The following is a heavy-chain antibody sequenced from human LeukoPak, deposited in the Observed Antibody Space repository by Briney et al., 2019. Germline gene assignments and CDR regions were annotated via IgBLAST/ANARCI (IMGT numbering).Heavy chain of an antibody. CDR3: AREPLGITGTPYYFDY. Sequence: SVKVSCKASGGTFISYAISWVRQAPGQGLEWMGGIIPIFGTANYAQKFQGRVTITADESTSTAYMELSSLRSEDTAVYYCAREPLGITGTPYYFDYWGQGTLVTVSS. D-gene: IGHD1-20*01. J-gene: IGHJ4*02. V-gene: IGHV1-69*13. CDR2: IIPIFGTA. CDR1: GGTFISYA.